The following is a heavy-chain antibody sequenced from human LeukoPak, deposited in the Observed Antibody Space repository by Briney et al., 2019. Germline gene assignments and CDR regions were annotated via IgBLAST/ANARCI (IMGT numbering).Heavy chain of an antibody. V-gene: IGHV3-30-3*01. CDR3: ARGLTQIPRLATGLGH. CDR2: ISYDGSNK. D-gene: IGHD2-21*02. J-gene: IGHJ4*02. Sequence: GGSLRLSCAASGFTFSSYAMHWVRQAPGKGLEWVAVISYDGSNKYYADSVKGRFTISRDNSKNTLYLQMNSLRAEDTAVYYCARGLTQIPRLATGLGHWGQGTLVTVSS. CDR1: GFTFSSYA.